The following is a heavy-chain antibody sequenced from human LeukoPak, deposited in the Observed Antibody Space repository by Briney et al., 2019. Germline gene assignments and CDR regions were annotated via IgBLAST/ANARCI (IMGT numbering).Heavy chain of an antibody. CDR1: GFTFGSHA. V-gene: IGHV3-23*01. Sequence: RGGSLRLSCEASGFTFGSHAMYWVRQAPGKGLEWVAGIFGSGGSPHYADSVKGRFIISRDNSRNTVYLQINSLRAEDTAVYYCGKTTDGYSSGQKPAWPVDYWGQGTLVTVSS. D-gene: IGHD5-18*01. J-gene: IGHJ4*02. CDR3: GKTTDGYSSGQKPAWPVDY. CDR2: IFGSGGSP.